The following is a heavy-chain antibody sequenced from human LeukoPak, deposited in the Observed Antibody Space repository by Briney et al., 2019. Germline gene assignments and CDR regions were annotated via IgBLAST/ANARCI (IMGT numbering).Heavy chain of an antibody. CDR2: IYYRGST. CDR1: GGSISSSSYD. Sequence: PSETLSLTRTVSGGSISSSSYDSGWIRQPPRKGLEWIGSIYYRGSTYYNPYLKSRVTISVDTSKNQFSLKLSSVTAADTAVYYCARERLEYYYDSSGYYYRAFDIWGQGTMVTVSS. CDR3: ARERLEYYYDSSGYYYRAFDI. J-gene: IGHJ3*02. D-gene: IGHD3-22*01. V-gene: IGHV4-39*07.